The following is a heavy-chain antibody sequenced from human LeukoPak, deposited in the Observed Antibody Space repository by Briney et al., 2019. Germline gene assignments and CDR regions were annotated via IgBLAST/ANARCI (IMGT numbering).Heavy chain of an antibody. D-gene: IGHD1-26*01. J-gene: IGHJ6*03. CDR2: ISAYNGNT. CDR3: ARGATFYYYYYMDV. Sequence: ASVKVSCKASGYTFTSYGNSWVRQAPGQGLEWMGWISAYNGNTNYAQKLQGRVTMTTDTSTSTAYMELRSLRSDDTAVYYCARGATFYYYYYMDVWGKGTTVTVSS. V-gene: IGHV1-18*01. CDR1: GYTFTSYG.